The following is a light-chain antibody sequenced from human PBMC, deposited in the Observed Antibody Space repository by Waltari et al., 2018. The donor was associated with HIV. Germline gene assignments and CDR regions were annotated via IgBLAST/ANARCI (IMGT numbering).Light chain of an antibody. CDR3: QQYATSPELT. V-gene: IGKV3-20*01. J-gene: IGKJ4*01. CDR2: GAS. CDR1: QSVTSGD. Sequence: EIVLTQSPDTLSLSPGERATLSCTASQSVTSGDLAWYQQKPGRTPRIVISGASGSATGIPGRFSRSGSGTHFTLTINGVEPEDFAVYFCQQYATSPELTFGGGTQLDIK.